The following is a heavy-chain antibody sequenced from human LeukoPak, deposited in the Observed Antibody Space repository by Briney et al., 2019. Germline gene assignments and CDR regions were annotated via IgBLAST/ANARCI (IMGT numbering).Heavy chain of an antibody. CDR1: GFTFSSYD. J-gene: IGHJ4*02. CDR2: IGTAGDT. D-gene: IGHD3-22*01. V-gene: IGHV3-13*01. CDR3: ARWGAHEWGNYYDSSGYDY. Sequence: PGGSLRLSCAASGFTFSSYDMHWVRHATGKGLEWVSAIGTAGDTYYPGSVKGRFTISRENAKNSLYLQMNSLRAGDTAVYYCARWGAHEWGNYYDSSGYDYWGQGALVTVSS.